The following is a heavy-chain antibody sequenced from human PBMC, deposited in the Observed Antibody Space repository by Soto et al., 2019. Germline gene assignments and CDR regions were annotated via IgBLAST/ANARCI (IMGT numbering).Heavy chain of an antibody. CDR1: GYTFTSYG. CDR2: ISAYNGNT. J-gene: IGHJ6*02. D-gene: IGHD2-2*01. Sequence: QVQLVQSGAEVKKPGASVKVSCKASGYTFTSYGISWVRQAPGQGLEWMGWISAYNGNTNYAQKLQGRATMTTDTSTVTAYMELRCLRFAAAAVYYCAGYWGVYCSSTSCCRDHYCYYGMDVWGQGTTVTVSS. V-gene: IGHV1-18*01. CDR3: AGYWGVYCSSTSCCRDHYCYYGMDV.